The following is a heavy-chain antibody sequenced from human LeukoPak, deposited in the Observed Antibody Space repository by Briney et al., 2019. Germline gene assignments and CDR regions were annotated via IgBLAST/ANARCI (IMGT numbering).Heavy chain of an antibody. D-gene: IGHD3-10*01. Sequence: ASVKVSCKVSGGTFSSYAISWVRQAPGQGLEWMGWISAYNGNTNYAQKLQGRVTMTTGTSTSTAYMELRSLRSDDTAVYYCARAILWFGELLPFSDYWGQGTLVTVSS. J-gene: IGHJ4*02. CDR2: ISAYNGNT. V-gene: IGHV1-18*01. CDR3: ARAILWFGELLPFSDY. CDR1: GGTFSSYA.